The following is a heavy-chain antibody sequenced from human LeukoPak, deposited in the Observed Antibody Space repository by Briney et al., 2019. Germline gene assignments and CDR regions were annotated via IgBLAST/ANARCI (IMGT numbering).Heavy chain of an antibody. Sequence: SETLSLTCAVYGGSFSGYYWSWIRQPPGKGLEWIGEINHSGSTNYNPSLKSRVTISVDTSKNQFSLKLSSVTAADTAVYYCARRAAAVQEDWGQGTLVTVPS. CDR2: INHSGST. D-gene: IGHD6-13*01. CDR3: ARRAAAVQED. CDR1: GGSFSGYY. J-gene: IGHJ4*02. V-gene: IGHV4-34*01.